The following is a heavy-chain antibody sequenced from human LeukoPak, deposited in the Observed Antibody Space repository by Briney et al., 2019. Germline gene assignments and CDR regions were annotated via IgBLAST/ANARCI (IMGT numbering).Heavy chain of an antibody. CDR2: INHSGST. Sequence: SETLSLTCAVYGGSFSGYYWSWIRQPPGKGLEWIGEINHSGSTNYNPSLKSRVTISVDTSKNQFSLKLSSVTAADTAVYYCARARGVIYFDYWGQGTLVTVSS. CDR1: GGSFSGYY. V-gene: IGHV4-34*01. D-gene: IGHD3-10*01. CDR3: ARARGVIYFDY. J-gene: IGHJ4*02.